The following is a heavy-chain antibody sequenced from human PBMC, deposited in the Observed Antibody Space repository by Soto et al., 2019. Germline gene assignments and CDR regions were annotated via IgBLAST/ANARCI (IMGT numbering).Heavy chain of an antibody. Sequence: EVQLLESGGGLVQPGGSLRLSCAASGFTSSSYAMSWVRQAPGKGLEWVSNISGSGFSTYYADSVKGRFTVSRDKSKNTLYLQMNSLRADDTAVYYCAKESVQSFFDYWGRGTLVTVSS. CDR2: ISGSGFST. V-gene: IGHV3-23*01. CDR3: AKESVQSFFDY. CDR1: GFTSSSYA. J-gene: IGHJ4*02. D-gene: IGHD6-6*01.